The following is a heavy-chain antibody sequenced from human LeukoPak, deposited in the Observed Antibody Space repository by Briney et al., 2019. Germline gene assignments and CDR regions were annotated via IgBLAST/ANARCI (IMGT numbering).Heavy chain of an antibody. CDR3: ARDLGGAVVGIIPLFDY. J-gene: IGHJ4*02. CDR1: GYTFTSYG. Sequence: GSVKVSCKTSGYTFTSYGITWMRRAPGQGLEWMGWISAYNGNTNYAQKLQGRITMTTDTSTSTAYMELRSLRSDNTAVYYCARDLGGAVVGIIPLFDYWGQGTLVTVSS. CDR2: ISAYNGNT. V-gene: IGHV1-18*01. D-gene: IGHD3-22*01.